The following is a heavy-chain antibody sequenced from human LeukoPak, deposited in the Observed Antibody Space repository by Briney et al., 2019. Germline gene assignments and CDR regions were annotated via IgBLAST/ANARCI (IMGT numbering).Heavy chain of an antibody. Sequence: GGSLRLSCAACGFTIRSYSMIWLRQAPGKGLEWVSAISGSGGSTYYADSVKGRFTISRDNSKNTLYLQMNSLRAEDTAVYYCAIGSVYSSRWVHLFDPWGQGTLVTVSS. CDR2: ISGSGGST. D-gene: IGHD6-13*01. CDR1: GFTIRSYS. V-gene: IGHV3-23*01. CDR3: AIGSVYSSRWVHLFDP. J-gene: IGHJ5*02.